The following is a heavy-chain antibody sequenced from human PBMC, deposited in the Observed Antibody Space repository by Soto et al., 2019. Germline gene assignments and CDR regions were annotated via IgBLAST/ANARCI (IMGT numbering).Heavy chain of an antibody. CDR3: ARAFRDSCGGPSCIDFDF. Sequence: QVQLVQSGAEVKEPGASGRVSCKASGYTFSSYGFSWVRQAPGQGLEWVAWISANSGDTNSAQKFQGRVTLTTDTSTSTADLDLRSLTSDDTAIYYCARAFRDSCGGPSCIDFDFWGQGTLVTVSS. CDR2: ISANSGDT. CDR1: GYTFSSYG. J-gene: IGHJ4*02. V-gene: IGHV1-18*01. D-gene: IGHD2-21*01.